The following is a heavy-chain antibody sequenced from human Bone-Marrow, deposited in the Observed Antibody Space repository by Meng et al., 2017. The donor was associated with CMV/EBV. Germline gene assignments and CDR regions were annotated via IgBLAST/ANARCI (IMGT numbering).Heavy chain of an antibody. CDR2: IYYSGST. Sequence: SETLSLTCTVSGGSISSYYWSWIRQPPGKGLEWIGYIYYSGSTNDNPSLKIRVTISVDTSKNQFSLKLSSVTAADTAVYYWARTYCSSTSCYRGHFQHWGQGTLVTVSS. V-gene: IGHV4-59*01. CDR1: GGSISSYY. J-gene: IGHJ1*01. CDR3: ARTYCSSTSCYRGHFQH. D-gene: IGHD2-2*02.